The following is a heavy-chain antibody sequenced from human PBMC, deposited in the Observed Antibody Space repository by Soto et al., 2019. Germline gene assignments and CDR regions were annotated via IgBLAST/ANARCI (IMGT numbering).Heavy chain of an antibody. V-gene: IGHV3-21*01. CDR1: GFTFSSYS. D-gene: IGHD3-9*01. CDR3: ARGGPLRYSEWFDR. Sequence: PGGSLRLSGAASGFTFSSYSINWVRQAPWKGLEWVSSISSSSIYIYYADSVKGRFTISRDNAKNSLYLQMNSLRAEDTAVYYCARGGPLRYSEWFDRWGQGTLVTVSS. J-gene: IGHJ5*02. CDR2: ISSSSIYI.